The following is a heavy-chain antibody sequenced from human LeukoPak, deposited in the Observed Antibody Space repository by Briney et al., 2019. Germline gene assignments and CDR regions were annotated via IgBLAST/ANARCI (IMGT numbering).Heavy chain of an antibody. V-gene: IGHV3-33*01. CDR2: IWYDGSNK. CDR3: ARVRYDSSGYYSLDY. CDR1: GFTFSSYG. J-gene: IGHJ4*02. Sequence: GRSLRLSCAASGFTFSSYGMHWVRQAPGKGLEWVAVIWYDGSNKYYADSVKGRFTISRDNSKNTPYLQMNSLRAEDTAVYYCARVRYDSSGYYSLDYWGQGTLVTVSS. D-gene: IGHD3-22*01.